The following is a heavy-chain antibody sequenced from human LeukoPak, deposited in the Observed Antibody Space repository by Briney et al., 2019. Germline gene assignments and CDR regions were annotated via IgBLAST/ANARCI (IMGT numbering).Heavy chain of an antibody. V-gene: IGHV4-39*07. CDR2: IYYSGST. CDR3: ARGLPRGLLLSNPGNWFDP. CDR1: GGSLSSSSFY. D-gene: IGHD3-22*01. J-gene: IGHJ5*02. Sequence: SETLSLTCSVSGGSLSSSSFYWGWIRQPPGKGLEWIGSIYYSGSTYYNPSLKSRVTISVDTSKNQFSLKLSSVTAADTAVYYCARGLPRGLLLSNPGNWFDPWGQGTLVTVSS.